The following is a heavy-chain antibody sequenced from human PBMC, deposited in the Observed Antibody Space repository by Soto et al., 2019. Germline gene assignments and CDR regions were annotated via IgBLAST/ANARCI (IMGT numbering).Heavy chain of an antibody. CDR3: ARNGYSGGWLFDY. V-gene: IGHV4-61*05. CDR2: IYYSGST. D-gene: IGHD5-12*01. CDR1: GGSIGSGGYY. Sequence: PSETLSLTCTVSGGSIGSGGYYWGWIRQHPGKGLEWIGYIYYSGSTNYNPSLKSRVTISVDTSKNQFSLKLSSVTAADTAVYYCARNGYSGGWLFDYWGQGILVTVSS. J-gene: IGHJ4*02.